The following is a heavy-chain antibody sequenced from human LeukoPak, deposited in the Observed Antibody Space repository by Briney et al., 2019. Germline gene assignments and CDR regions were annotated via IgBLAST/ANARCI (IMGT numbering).Heavy chain of an antibody. CDR3: ARYISSSQFSFDY. J-gene: IGHJ4*02. CDR2: IYYSGNT. V-gene: IGHV4-59*01. D-gene: IGHD6-6*01. CDR1: GGYISSFY. Sequence: PSETLSLTCTVSGGYISSFYWSWIRQPPGKGLEWIGYIYYSGNTDYNPSLKSRVTISVDTSKNQFSLKLSSVTAADTAVYYCARYISSSQFSFDYWGQGTLVTVSS.